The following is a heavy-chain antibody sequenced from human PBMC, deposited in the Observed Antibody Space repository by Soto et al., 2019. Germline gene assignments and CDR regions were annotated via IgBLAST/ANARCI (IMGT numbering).Heavy chain of an antibody. J-gene: IGHJ5*02. Sequence: ASVKVSCKASGYTFTSYGISWVRQAPGQGLEWMGWISAYNGNTNYAQKLQGRVTMTTDTSTSTAYMELRGLRSDDTAVYSCARVQYCSSTSCYSLRNWFDPWGQGTLVTVSS. CDR1: GYTFTSYG. D-gene: IGHD2-2*02. CDR2: ISAYNGNT. CDR3: ARVQYCSSTSCYSLRNWFDP. V-gene: IGHV1-18*01.